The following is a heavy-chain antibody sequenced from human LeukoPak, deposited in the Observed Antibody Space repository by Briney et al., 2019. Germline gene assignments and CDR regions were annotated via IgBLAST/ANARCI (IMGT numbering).Heavy chain of an antibody. CDR2: IYYSGST. V-gene: IGHV4-39*07. J-gene: IGHJ4*02. CDR1: GGSISSSSYY. CDR3: ARGWELHYFDY. D-gene: IGHD1-26*01. Sequence: SETLSLTCTVSGGSISSSSYYWGWIRQPPGKGLEWIGSIYYSGSTYYNPSLKSRVTISVDTSKNQFSLKLSSVTAADTAVYYCARGWELHYFDYWGQGTLVTVSS.